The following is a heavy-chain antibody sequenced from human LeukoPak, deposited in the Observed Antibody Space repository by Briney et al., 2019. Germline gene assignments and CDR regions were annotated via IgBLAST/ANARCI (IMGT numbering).Heavy chain of an antibody. CDR3: AKGPGAAVGKRYIQH. Sequence: GGSLRLSCAASGFTFNDYAMHWVRQAPGKGLEWVSLISWDSGNAYYADSVKGRFTISRDNSKNSLSLQMNSLRAEDTALYYCAKGPGAAVGKRYIQHWGQGTLVTVSS. D-gene: IGHD6-13*01. J-gene: IGHJ1*01. V-gene: IGHV3-43D*03. CDR1: GFTFNDYA. CDR2: ISWDSGNA.